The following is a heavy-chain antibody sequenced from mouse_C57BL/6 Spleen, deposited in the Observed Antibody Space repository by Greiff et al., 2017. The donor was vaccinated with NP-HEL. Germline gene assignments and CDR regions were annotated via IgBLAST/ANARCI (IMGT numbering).Heavy chain of an antibody. CDR3: ASWAYYSNYYAMDY. V-gene: IGHV1-55*01. Sequence: QVQLQQPGAELVKPGASVKMSCKASGYTFTSYWITWVKQRPGQGLEWIGDIYPGSGSTNYNEKFKSKATLTVVTSSSTAYMQLSSLTSEDSAVYYCASWAYYSNYYAMDYWGQGTSVTVSS. CDR2: IYPGSGST. CDR1: GYTFTSYW. D-gene: IGHD2-5*01. J-gene: IGHJ4*01.